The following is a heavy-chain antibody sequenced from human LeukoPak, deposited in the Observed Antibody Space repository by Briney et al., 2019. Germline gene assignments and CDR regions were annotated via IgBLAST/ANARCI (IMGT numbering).Heavy chain of an antibody. J-gene: IGHJ4*02. CDR1: GYTFTGYY. Sequence: ASVKVSCKASGYTFTGYYMHWVRQAPGQGLEWMGWINPNSGGTNYAQKFQGRVTMTRDTSISTAYMELSRLRSDDTAVYYCARVSGYYDSSGYYYVLDYWGQGTLVTVSS. V-gene: IGHV1-2*02. D-gene: IGHD3-22*01. CDR2: INPNSGGT. CDR3: ARVSGYYDSSGYYYVLDY.